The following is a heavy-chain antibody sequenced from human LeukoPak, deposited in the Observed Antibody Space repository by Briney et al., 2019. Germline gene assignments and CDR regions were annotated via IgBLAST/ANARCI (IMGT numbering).Heavy chain of an antibody. CDR1: GFTFSGST. V-gene: IGHV3-73*01. D-gene: IGHD5-18*01. J-gene: IGHJ4*02. CDR3: ISDLYSYGVN. CDR2: ITIKGDGYGT. Sequence: GGSLRLSCAASGFTFSGSTIRWVRQASGKGLEWVGRITIKGDGYGTAYAASVKGRFTLSRDDSRNTAYLQMNSLETEDTAVYYCISDLYSYGVNWGQGTPVTVSS.